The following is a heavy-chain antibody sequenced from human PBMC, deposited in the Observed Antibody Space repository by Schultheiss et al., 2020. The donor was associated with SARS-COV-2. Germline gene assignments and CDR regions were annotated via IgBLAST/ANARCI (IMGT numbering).Heavy chain of an antibody. Sequence: GGSLRVSCKASGYTFTGYYMHWVRQAPGQGLEWMGWMNPNSGNAGYAQKFLGRVTMTRNTAISTAYMVLTSLTSADTAVYYCARGSYDFWSSYYYYYMDVWGKGTTVTVSS. CDR3: ARGSYDFWSSYYYYYMDV. J-gene: IGHJ6*03. CDR1: GYTFTGYY. V-gene: IGHV1-8*02. CDR2: MNPNSGNA. D-gene: IGHD3-3*01.